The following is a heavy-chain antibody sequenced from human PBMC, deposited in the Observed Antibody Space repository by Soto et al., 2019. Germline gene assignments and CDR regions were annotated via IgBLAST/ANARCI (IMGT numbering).Heavy chain of an antibody. V-gene: IGHV3-23*01. CDR3: ATGRGTGAASLGAFDI. D-gene: IGHD6-25*01. Sequence: EVQLLESGGGLVQPGGSLRLSCAASGFTFRTYAMTWVRQAPGKGLEWVSGISDNGGTTYYADSVKGRFTISRDNSRSALYLQMNSLRAEDTALYYCATGRGTGAASLGAFDIWGQGTMVTVSS. CDR2: ISDNGGTT. CDR1: GFTFRTYA. J-gene: IGHJ3*02.